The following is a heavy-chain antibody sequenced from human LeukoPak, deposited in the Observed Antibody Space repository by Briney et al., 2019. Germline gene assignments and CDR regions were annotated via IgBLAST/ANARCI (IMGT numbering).Heavy chain of an antibody. CDR1: GYTFTSYD. J-gene: IGHJ4*02. Sequence: ASVKVSCKASGYTFTSYDINWVRQATGQGLEWMGWMNPNSGNTGYAQKFQGRVTITRNTSISTAYMELSSLRSEDTAVYYCARGQARGVVVVVAATTPLFDYWGQGTLVTVS. CDR2: MNPNSGNT. D-gene: IGHD2-15*01. CDR3: ARGQARGVVVVVAATTPLFDY. V-gene: IGHV1-8*03.